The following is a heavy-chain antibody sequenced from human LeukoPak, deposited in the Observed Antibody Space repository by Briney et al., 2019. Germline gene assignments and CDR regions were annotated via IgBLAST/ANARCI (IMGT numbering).Heavy chain of an antibody. V-gene: IGHV3-30-3*01. Sequence: GRSLRLSCAASGFTFSSYAMHWVRQAPGEGLEWVAVISHDGSNKYYADSVKGRFTISRDNSKNTLYLQMNSLRAEDTAVYYCARDSGYSYGSGAFDIWGQGTMVTVSS. CDR2: ISHDGSNK. CDR1: GFTFSSYA. D-gene: IGHD5-18*01. CDR3: ARDSGYSYGSGAFDI. J-gene: IGHJ3*02.